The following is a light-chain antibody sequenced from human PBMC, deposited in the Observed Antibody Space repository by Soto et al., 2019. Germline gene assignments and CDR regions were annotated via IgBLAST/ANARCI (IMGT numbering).Light chain of an antibody. Sequence: AIRMTQSPSSLSASTGDRVTITCRASQGISSYLAWYQQKPGKAPKLLIYAASTLQSGVPSRFSGSGSGTYFTLTISCLQSEDFATYYCQQYYSYPMYTFGQGTKLEIK. CDR3: QQYYSYPMYT. CDR1: QGISSY. J-gene: IGKJ2*01. CDR2: AAS. V-gene: IGKV1-8*01.